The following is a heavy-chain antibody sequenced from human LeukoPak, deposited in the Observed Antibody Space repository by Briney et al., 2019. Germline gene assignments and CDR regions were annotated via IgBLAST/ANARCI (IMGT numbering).Heavy chain of an antibody. J-gene: IGHJ4*02. CDR1: GGSISSYY. Sequence: PSETLSPTCTVSGGSISSYYWSWIRQPAGKGLEWIGRIYTSGSTNYNPSLKSRVTMSVGTSKNQFSLKLSSVTAADTAVYYCARDQTAVWGSSLGFDYWGQGTLVTVSS. V-gene: IGHV4-4*07. CDR2: IYTSGST. D-gene: IGHD3-16*01. CDR3: ARDQTAVWGSSLGFDY.